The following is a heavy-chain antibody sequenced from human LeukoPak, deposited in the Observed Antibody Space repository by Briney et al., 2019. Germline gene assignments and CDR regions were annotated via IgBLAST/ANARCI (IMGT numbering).Heavy chain of an antibody. D-gene: IGHD4-11*01. CDR2: IYTSRST. CDR1: GGSISSYT. J-gene: IGHJ4*02. CDR3: ARVGDYSLKD. Sequence: SETLSLTCNVSGGSISSYTWSWIRQPPGKGLEWIGYIYTSRSTNYNPSLKSRVTISVDTSKNQLSLKLSAVTAADTALYYCARVGDYSLKDWGQGTLVTVSS. V-gene: IGHV4-4*08.